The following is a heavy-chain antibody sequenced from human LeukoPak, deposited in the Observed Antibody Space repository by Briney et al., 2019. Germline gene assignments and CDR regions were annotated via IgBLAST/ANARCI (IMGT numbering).Heavy chain of an antibody. J-gene: IGHJ4*02. D-gene: IGHD2-15*01. CDR2: IRSRSAGGTT. CDR1: GLTFTNAW. CDR3: STGGGTHDY. V-gene: IGHV3-15*01. Sequence: GGSLGLSCAASGLTFTNAWMSWVRQAPGKGLEWVGRIRSRSAGGTTDYGAPVKGGFTISRDDSKNTLYLQMNSLKTEDTAVYYCSTGGGTHDYWGQGTLVTVSS.